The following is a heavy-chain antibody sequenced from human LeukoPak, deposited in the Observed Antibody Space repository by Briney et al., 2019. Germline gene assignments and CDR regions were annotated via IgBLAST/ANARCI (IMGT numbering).Heavy chain of an antibody. CDR1: GGTFSNYA. D-gene: IGHD3-3*01. Sequence: ASVKVSCKASGGTFSNYAISWVRQAPGQGLEWMGWISAYNGNTNYAQKLQGRVTMTTDTSTSTAYMELRSLRSDDTAVYYCARTYYDFWSGYKNSYDYWGQGTLVTVSS. CDR2: ISAYNGNT. J-gene: IGHJ4*02. CDR3: ARTYYDFWSGYKNSYDY. V-gene: IGHV1-18*01.